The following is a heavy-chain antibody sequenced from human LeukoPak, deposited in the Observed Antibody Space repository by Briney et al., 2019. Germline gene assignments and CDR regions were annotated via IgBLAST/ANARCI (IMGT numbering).Heavy chain of an antibody. Sequence: GGSLRLSCAVSGFTFSGFWMSWSRQAPGKGLEWVASINSDGSEGYYADVVKGRFTISRDNAKNSLYLQMNSLRAEDTAVYYCARPKGSLYNSPFDPWGQGTLVTVSS. D-gene: IGHD5-24*01. CDR3: ARPKGSLYNSPFDP. V-gene: IGHV3-7*01. CDR1: GFTFSGFW. CDR2: INSDGSEG. J-gene: IGHJ5*02.